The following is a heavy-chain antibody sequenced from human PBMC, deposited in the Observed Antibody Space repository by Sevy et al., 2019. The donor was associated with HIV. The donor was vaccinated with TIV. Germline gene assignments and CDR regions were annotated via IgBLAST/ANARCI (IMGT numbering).Heavy chain of an antibody. V-gene: IGHV1-2*02. CDR1: GYTFTGYY. CDR3: AREPNDILNEQAFDI. D-gene: IGHD3-9*01. J-gene: IGHJ3*02. CDR2: INPNSGGT. Sequence: ASVKVSCKASGYTFTGYYMQWVRQAPGQGLEWMGWINPNSGGTNYAQKFQGGVTMTRDTSISTAYLELNRLRSDDTAVYYCAREPNDILNEQAFDIWGQGTVVTVSS.